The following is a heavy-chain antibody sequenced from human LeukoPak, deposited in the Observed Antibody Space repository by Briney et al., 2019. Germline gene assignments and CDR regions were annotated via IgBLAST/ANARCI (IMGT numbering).Heavy chain of an antibody. Sequence: PGRSLRLSCAASGFTFDDYAMHWVRQAPGKGLEWVSGISWNSGSIGYADSVKGRFTISRDNAKNSLYLQMNSLRAEDTALYYCAKDTDLGDYLDYWGQGTLVTVSS. V-gene: IGHV3-9*01. CDR2: ISWNSGSI. CDR1: GFTFDDYA. J-gene: IGHJ4*02. CDR3: AKDTDLGDYLDY.